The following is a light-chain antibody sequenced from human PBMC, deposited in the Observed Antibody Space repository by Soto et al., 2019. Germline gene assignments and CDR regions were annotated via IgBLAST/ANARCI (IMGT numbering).Light chain of an antibody. V-gene: IGKV1-39*01. Sequence: DIQMTQSPSSLSASVGDRVTITCRASQSISSYLNWYQQKPGKAPKLLIYAASSLQSGFTSMFSGSGSGTDFTLTISSLQPEDFATYYCQQSYSTPVTFGQGTKVEIK. CDR3: QQSYSTPVT. CDR1: QSISSY. CDR2: AAS. J-gene: IGKJ1*01.